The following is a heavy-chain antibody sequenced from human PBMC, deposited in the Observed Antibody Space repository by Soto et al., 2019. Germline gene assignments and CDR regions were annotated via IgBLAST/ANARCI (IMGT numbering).Heavy chain of an antibody. D-gene: IGHD2-15*01. CDR1: GFTFHDHG. J-gene: IGHJ5*02. CDR2: IRSSRPGATT. Sequence: QPGGSLRLSCATSGFTFHDHGMSWVRQAPGKGLDWVGFIRSSRPGATTDYAAPVKGRFFISRADFKSIAFLQMKNLESDETAVYYCTSGPLRCSGGSCYSADAWGQGALDTVSS. V-gene: IGHV3-49*04. CDR3: TSGPLRCSGGSCYSADA.